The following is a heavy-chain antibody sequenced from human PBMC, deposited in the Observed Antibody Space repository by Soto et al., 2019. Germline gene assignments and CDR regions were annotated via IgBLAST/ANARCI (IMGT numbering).Heavy chain of an antibody. Sequence: EVQLVESGGGLVQPGGSLRLSCAASGFTFSSYDMHWVRQATGKGLEWVSAIGTAGDTYYPGSVKGRFTISRENAKNSLYLQMNSLRAGDTAVYYCARGAYYGSGIYGMDVWGQGTTVTVSS. V-gene: IGHV3-13*01. CDR3: ARGAYYGSGIYGMDV. D-gene: IGHD3-10*01. CDR1: GFTFSSYD. CDR2: IGTAGDT. J-gene: IGHJ6*02.